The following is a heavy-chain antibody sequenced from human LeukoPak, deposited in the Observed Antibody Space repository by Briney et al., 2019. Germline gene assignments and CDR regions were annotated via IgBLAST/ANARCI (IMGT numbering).Heavy chain of an antibody. V-gene: IGHV3-30*04. CDR1: GFTFSSYA. D-gene: IGHD2-15*01. J-gene: IGHJ4*02. Sequence: GGSLRLSCAASGFTFSSYAVHWVRQAPGKGLEWVAVISYDGSNKYYADSVKGRFTISRDNSKNTLYLQMNSLRPEDTAVYYCVRVGNSNCFSFDYWGQGTLVTVSS. CDR3: VRVGNSNCFSFDY. CDR2: ISYDGSNK.